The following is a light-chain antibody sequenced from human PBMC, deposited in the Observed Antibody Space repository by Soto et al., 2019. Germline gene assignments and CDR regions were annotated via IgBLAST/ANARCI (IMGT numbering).Light chain of an antibody. CDR3: AAWDDSLNEV. Sequence: QSVLTQPPSASGTPVQRVTISCSGSSSKIGSNTVNWYQQLPGTAPKLLIYSNNRRPSGVPDRFSGSKSGTSASLAISGLQSEDDADYYCAAWDDSLNEVFGGVTKLTVL. J-gene: IGLJ2*01. V-gene: IGLV1-44*01. CDR1: SSKIGSNT. CDR2: SNN.